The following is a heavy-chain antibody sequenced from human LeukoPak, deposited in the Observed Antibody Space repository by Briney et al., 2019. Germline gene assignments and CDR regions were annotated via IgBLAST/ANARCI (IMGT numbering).Heavy chain of an antibody. CDR2: ISSSGSTM. CDR3: AKGLDLVVPAAAYYFDY. D-gene: IGHD2-2*01. J-gene: IGHJ4*02. CDR1: GFTFSSYE. Sequence: PGGSLRLSCAASGFTFSSYEMNWVRQAPGKGLEWVSYISSSGSTMYYADSVKGRFTISRDNAKNSLYLQMNSLRAEDTAVYYCAKGLDLVVPAAAYYFDYWGQGTLVTVSS. V-gene: IGHV3-48*03.